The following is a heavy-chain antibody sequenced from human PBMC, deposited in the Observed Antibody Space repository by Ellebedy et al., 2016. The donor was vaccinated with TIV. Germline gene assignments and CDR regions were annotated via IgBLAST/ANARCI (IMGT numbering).Heavy chain of an antibody. Sequence: GESLKISCAAFGFAFDTDWMTWVRQVPGKGLEWVANINQDGSDKSYVDSVEGRFTISRDNANYSLFLQMDSLGAEDTAVYYCARGGASSSRYWRNWGQGALVTVSS. V-gene: IGHV3-7*01. CDR2: INQDGSDK. CDR3: ARGGASSSRYWRN. J-gene: IGHJ4*02. D-gene: IGHD6-13*01. CDR1: GFAFDTDW.